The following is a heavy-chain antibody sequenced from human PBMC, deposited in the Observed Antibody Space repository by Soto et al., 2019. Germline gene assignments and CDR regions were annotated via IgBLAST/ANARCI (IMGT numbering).Heavy chain of an antibody. Sequence: ASVKVSCKASGFTFSSYFMHWFRQAPGQGLQWVGIIKPSGGITDYAQEFQDKVTMTRDTSTSTVYMELSSLTSADTAVYYCAREYPPTYYFDSWGQGTLVTVSS. V-gene: IGHV1-46*01. CDR3: AREYPPTYYFDS. CDR1: GFTFSSYF. CDR2: IKPSGGIT. J-gene: IGHJ4*02.